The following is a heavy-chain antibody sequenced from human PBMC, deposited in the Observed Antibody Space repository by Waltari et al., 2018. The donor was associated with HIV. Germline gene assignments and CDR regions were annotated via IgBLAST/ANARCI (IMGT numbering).Heavy chain of an antibody. CDR3: ASGSGYCTSTSCYEGYYGMDV. D-gene: IGHD2-2*01. CDR2: IYTSGST. CDR1: GGSISSGSYY. Sequence: QVQLQESGPGLVKPSQTLSLTCTVSGGSISSGSYYWSWIRQPAGKGLEWIGRIYTSGSTNYNPSLKSRATISVETSKNQFSLKLSSVTAADTAVYYCASGSGYCTSTSCYEGYYGMDVWGQGTTVTVSS. J-gene: IGHJ6*02. V-gene: IGHV4-61*02.